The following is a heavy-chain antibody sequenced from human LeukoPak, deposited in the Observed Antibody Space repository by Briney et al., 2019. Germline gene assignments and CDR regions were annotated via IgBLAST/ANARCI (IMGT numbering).Heavy chain of an antibody. CDR2: IYYSGST. J-gene: IGHJ5*02. Sequence: SETLSLTCTVSGGSISSYYWSWIRQPPGKGLEWIGYIYYSGSTNYNPSLKSRVTISVDTSKNQFSLKLSSVTAADTAVYYCARGGYSSGRYWFDPWGQGTLVTVSS. V-gene: IGHV4-59*01. CDR1: GGSISSYY. D-gene: IGHD6-19*01. CDR3: ARGGYSSGRYWFDP.